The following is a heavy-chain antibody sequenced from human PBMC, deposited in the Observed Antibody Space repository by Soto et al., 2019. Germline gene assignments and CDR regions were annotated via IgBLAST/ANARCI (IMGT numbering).Heavy chain of an antibody. CDR1: GYTFTGYY. V-gene: IGHV1-2*04. Sequence: ASVKVSCKASGYTFTGYYMHWVRQAPGQGLEWMGWINPNSGGTNYAQKFQGWVTMTRDTSISTAYMELSRLRSDDTAVYYCARCLGNYDFWSGSNYYYYGMDVWAQGTTVTVSS. CDR3: ARCLGNYDFWSGSNYYYYGMDV. CDR2: INPNSGGT. D-gene: IGHD3-3*01. J-gene: IGHJ6*02.